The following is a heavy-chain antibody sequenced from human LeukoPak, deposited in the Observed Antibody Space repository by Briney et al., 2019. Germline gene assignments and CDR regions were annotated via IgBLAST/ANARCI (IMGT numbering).Heavy chain of an antibody. CDR3: ARDEDYGIFVNVDY. CDR2: ISTYNGNT. CDR1: GYSFVRYG. J-gene: IGHJ4*02. D-gene: IGHD4-17*01. V-gene: IGHV1-18*01. Sequence: GASVKVSCKASGYSFVRYGNSWVRQAPGQGPEWMGWISTYNGNTKYAEKFQSRVTMTTDTPTSTAYMELRSLRSDDTAVYYCARDEDYGIFVNVDYWGQGTLVTVSS.